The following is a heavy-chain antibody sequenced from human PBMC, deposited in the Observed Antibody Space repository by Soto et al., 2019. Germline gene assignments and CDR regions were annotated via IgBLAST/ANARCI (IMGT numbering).Heavy chain of an antibody. CDR1: GYTFTGHY. Sequence: QVQLVQSGAEVKKPGASVKVSCKASGYTFTGHYIQWVRQAPGQGLEWMGWINPISGDTNYAQKFQGRVTMTRDTSITTAYMDLSRLMSGDTAVYYGARVNRTPYGMEVWGQGTTVIVSS. J-gene: IGHJ6*02. CDR2: INPISGDT. D-gene: IGHD2-2*01. CDR3: ARVNRTPYGMEV. V-gene: IGHV1-2*02.